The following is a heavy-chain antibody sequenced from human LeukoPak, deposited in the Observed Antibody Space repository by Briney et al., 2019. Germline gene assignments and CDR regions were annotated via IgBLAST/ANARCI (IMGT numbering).Heavy chain of an antibody. CDR3: ANPPTVTTIRFDP. D-gene: IGHD4-17*01. Sequence: GGSLRLSCAASGFTVSSSYMSWVRQAPGKGLEWVSVIYSGGFTYYADSVKGRFTISRDNSKNTLYLQMNSLRAEDTAVYYCANPPTVTTIRFDPWGQGTLVTVSS. J-gene: IGHJ5*02. V-gene: IGHV3-53*01. CDR2: IYSGGFT. CDR1: GFTVSSSY.